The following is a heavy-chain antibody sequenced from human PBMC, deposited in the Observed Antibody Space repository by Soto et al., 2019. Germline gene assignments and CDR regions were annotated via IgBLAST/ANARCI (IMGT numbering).Heavy chain of an antibody. CDR1: GGSFSGFH. CDR2: INDRGST. J-gene: IGHJ5*02. D-gene: IGHD3-10*01. CDR3: ARGVYLSLVRTGWFDP. Sequence: SETLSLTCGVYGGSFSGFHWSWIRQPPGKGLEWIGEINDRGSTLYNPSLKSRVTISLDTSKNHFSLRLSSVTSADTAVYYCARGVYLSLVRTGWFDPWGQGTLVTVSS. V-gene: IGHV4-34*01.